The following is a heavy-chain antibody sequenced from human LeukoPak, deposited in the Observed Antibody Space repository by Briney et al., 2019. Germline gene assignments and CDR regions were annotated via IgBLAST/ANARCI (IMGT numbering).Heavy chain of an antibody. Sequence: PSETLSLTCAVSGYSISSGYYWGWIRQPPGKGREWIGSIYHSGSPYYTPSLKRRVTISVDTSKNQFSLKLSSVTAADTAVYYCAIRTTTVTVEIDYWGQGTLVTVSS. CDR3: AIRTTTVTVEIDY. V-gene: IGHV4-38-2*01. CDR2: IYHSGSP. D-gene: IGHD4-17*01. CDR1: GYSISSGYY. J-gene: IGHJ4*02.